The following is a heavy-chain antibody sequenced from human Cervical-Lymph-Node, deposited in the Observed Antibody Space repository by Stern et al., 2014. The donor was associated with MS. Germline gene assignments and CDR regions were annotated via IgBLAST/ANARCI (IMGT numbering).Heavy chain of an antibody. V-gene: IGHV3-30-3*01. CDR2: ISYDGNSK. CDR1: GFTFSSYT. J-gene: IGHJ4*02. CDR3: ARDGRSV. Sequence: VQLEESGGGVVQPGRSLRLSCAASGFTFSSYTMHWVRQATGKGLEWVAVISYDGNSKFYADSVKGRFTISRDNSKNTLFLQMNSLRTEDTAVYYCARDGRSVWGQGTLVTVSS.